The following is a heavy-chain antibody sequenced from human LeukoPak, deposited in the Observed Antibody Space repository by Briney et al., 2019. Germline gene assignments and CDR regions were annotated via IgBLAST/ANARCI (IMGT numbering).Heavy chain of an antibody. J-gene: IGHJ6*02. CDR2: IRSSGSTI. CDR1: RFTFRSYV. D-gene: IGHD3-22*01. CDR3: ARTDYYDSSGYYGRGYYYYYGMDV. Sequence: PRGSLPLSCAASRFTFRSYVMNLVRQAPGKGLEWVSFIRSSGSTIYYAASVKGRFTISRDNAKNSLYLQMNSLRAEDTAVYYCARTDYYDSSGYYGRGYYYYYGMDVWGQGTTVTVSS. V-gene: IGHV3-48*03.